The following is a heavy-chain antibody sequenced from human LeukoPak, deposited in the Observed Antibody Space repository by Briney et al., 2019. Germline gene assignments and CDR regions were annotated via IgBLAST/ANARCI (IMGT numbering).Heavy chain of an antibody. CDR1: GGSFNSYV. CDR2: IIPILNVA. Sequence: SVKVSCKVSGGSFNSYVITWVRQAPGQGLEWMGRIIPILNVANFAQKFQGRVTITADKSTNTAHMELSSLRSEDTAVYYCTREGVYSPDGSGYHRDAFDIWGQGTVVTVSS. J-gene: IGHJ3*02. D-gene: IGHD3-22*01. CDR3: TREGVYSPDGSGYHRDAFDI. V-gene: IGHV1-69*04.